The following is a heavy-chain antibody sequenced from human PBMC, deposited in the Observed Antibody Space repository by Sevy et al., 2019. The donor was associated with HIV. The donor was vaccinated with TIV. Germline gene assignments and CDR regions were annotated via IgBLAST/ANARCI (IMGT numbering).Heavy chain of an antibody. D-gene: IGHD6-13*01. CDR2: ISSSTI. V-gene: IGHV3-48*01. Sequence: GGSLRLSCAASGFTFSSYSMNWVRQAPGKGLEWVSYISSSTIYYADSVKGRFTISRDNAKNSLCLQMNSLRAEDTAVYYCARLSGYSSSWSYFDYWGQGTLVTVSS. CDR3: ARLSGYSSSWSYFDY. CDR1: GFTFSSYS. J-gene: IGHJ4*02.